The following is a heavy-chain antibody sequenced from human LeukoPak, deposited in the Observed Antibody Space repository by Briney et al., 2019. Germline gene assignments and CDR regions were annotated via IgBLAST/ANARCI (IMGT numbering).Heavy chain of an antibody. Sequence: SETLSLTCAVYGGSFSGYYWSWIRQPPGKGLEWIGEINHSGSTNYNPSLKSRVTISVDTSKNQFSLKLSSVTAADTAVYYCARGFLDSSGYHLIYYFDYWGQGTLVTVSS. CDR1: GGSFSGYY. CDR2: INHSGST. CDR3: ARGFLDSSGYHLIYYFDY. D-gene: IGHD3-22*01. V-gene: IGHV4-34*01. J-gene: IGHJ4*02.